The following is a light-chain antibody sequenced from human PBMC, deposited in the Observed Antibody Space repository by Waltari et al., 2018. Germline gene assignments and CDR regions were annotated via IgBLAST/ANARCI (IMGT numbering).Light chain of an antibody. CDR1: QGINNF. Sequence: DIQMTQSHSSLSASVGDRVTITCQASQGINNFLNWYQQRPGKAPDLLLYDASNLETGVPSRFSGSGSGTDFTFTISSVQPEDIATYYCQQHYSLPITFGQGTRLEIK. CDR2: DAS. V-gene: IGKV1-33*01. J-gene: IGKJ5*01. CDR3: QQHYSLPIT.